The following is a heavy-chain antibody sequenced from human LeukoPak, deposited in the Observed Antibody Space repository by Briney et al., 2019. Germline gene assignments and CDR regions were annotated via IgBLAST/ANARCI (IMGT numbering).Heavy chain of an antibody. J-gene: IGHJ6*03. CDR3: ARVVVGATTMDYYYYYMDV. CDR2: VYLDGGST. V-gene: IGHV3-20*03. CDR1: WFTLCDFW. D-gene: IGHD1-26*01. Sequence: GGALRLSFGDPWFTLCDFWMGWVRPTPGEGVGGGSGVYLDGGSTGYADSVKGRFTISRDNAKNSLYLQMNSLRVEDTALYYCARVVVGATTMDYYYYYMDVWGKGTTVTVSS.